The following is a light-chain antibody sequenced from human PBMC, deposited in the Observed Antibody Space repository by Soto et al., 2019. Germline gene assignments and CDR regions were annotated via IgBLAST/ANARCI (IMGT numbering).Light chain of an antibody. J-gene: IGKJ1*01. Sequence: AIQMTQSPSSLSASVGDRVTISCRAGQGIGNAFGLYQQKPGKPPKFLIYGASNLQSGVPPKLRGSGSGTGFTVTISTLQPQDSGTYSTLQDINYPWTFGLQTKVEIK. CDR2: GAS. V-gene: IGKV1-6*01. CDR1: QGIGNA. CDR3: LQDINYPWT.